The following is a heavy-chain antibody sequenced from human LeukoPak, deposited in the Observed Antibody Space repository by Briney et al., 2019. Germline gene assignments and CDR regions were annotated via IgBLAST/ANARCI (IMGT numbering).Heavy chain of an antibody. Sequence: SETLSLTCAVYGGSFRGYYWSWIRQPPGKGLEWIGHIYDSGSTTYNPSLKSRVTISVDTSKNQFSLKLSSVTAADTAVYYCARGRIGGPKAPFDYWGQGTLVTVSS. CDR3: ARGRIGGPKAPFDY. CDR2: IYDSGST. D-gene: IGHD3-16*01. J-gene: IGHJ4*02. V-gene: IGHV4-59*01. CDR1: GGSFRGYY.